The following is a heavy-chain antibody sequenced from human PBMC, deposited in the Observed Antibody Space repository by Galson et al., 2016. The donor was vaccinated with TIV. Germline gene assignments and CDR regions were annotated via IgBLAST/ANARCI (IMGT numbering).Heavy chain of an antibody. CDR2: INPTSGGT. D-gene: IGHD3-16*01. V-gene: IGHV1-2*04. CDR1: GFNFSDYY. J-gene: IGHJ2*01. CDR3: ARDQSMIGDYYFDL. Sequence: SVKVSCKASGFNFSDYYFHWVRQAPGQGLEWMGWINPTSGGTKHAQKFQAWVTSTRDTSINTAHMEMSRLKSDDTAVYFCARDQSMIGDYYFDLWGRGTLVTVSS.